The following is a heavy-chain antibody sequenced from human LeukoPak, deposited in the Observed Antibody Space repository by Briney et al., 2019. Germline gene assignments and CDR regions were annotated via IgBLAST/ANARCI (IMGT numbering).Heavy chain of an antibody. J-gene: IGHJ4*02. CDR2: IHYSGST. CDR1: GGSISSGGYY. D-gene: IGHD3-22*01. Sequence: SQTLSLTCTVSGGSISSGGYYWSWIRQHPGKGLEWIGYIHYSGSTYYNPSLKSRVTISVDTSKNQFSLKLSSVTAADTAVYYCASVNDYYDSSGYYEEVWGQGTLVTVSS. V-gene: IGHV4-31*03. CDR3: ASVNDYYDSSGYYEEV.